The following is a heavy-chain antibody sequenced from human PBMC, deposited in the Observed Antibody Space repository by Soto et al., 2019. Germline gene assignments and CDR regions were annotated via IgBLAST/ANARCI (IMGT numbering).Heavy chain of an antibody. CDR2: INSDGSST. CDR1: GFTFSSYW. Sequence: EVQLVESGGGLVQPGGSLRLSCAASGFTFSSYWMHWVRQAPGKGLVWVSRINSDGSSTSYADSVKGRFTISRDNAKNTLYLQMNSLRGEDTAVYYCARVKQYYYGSGSYYGGYYYYYYMDVWGKGTTVTVSS. J-gene: IGHJ6*03. CDR3: ARVKQYYYGSGSYYGGYYYYYYMDV. D-gene: IGHD3-10*01. V-gene: IGHV3-74*01.